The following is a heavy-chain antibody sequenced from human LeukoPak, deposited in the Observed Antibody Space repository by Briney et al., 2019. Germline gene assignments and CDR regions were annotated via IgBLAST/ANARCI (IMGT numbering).Heavy chain of an antibody. CDR2: ISYDGSNK. D-gene: IGHD6-19*01. CDR1: GFTFSSYA. CDR3: ARGGEQWPKVFLDY. Sequence: GRSLRLSCAASGFTFSSYAMHWVRQAPGKGLEWVAVISYDGSNKYYADSVKGRFTISRDNSKNTLHLQMNSLRAEDTVVYYCARGGEQWPKVFLDYWGQGTLVTVSS. J-gene: IGHJ4*02. V-gene: IGHV3-30*04.